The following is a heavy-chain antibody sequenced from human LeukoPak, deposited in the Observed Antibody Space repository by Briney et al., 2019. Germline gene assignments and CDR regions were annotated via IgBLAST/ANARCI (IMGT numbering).Heavy chain of an antibody. CDR3: ARDRHQLLWGNWFDP. Sequence: PGGSLRLSCAASGFTFSDYYMSWIRQAPGEGLEWVSSISSSSSYIYYADSVKGRFTISRDNAKNSLYLQMNSLRAEDTAVYYCARDRHQLLWGNWFDPWGQGTLVTVSS. J-gene: IGHJ5*02. CDR1: GFTFSDYY. V-gene: IGHV3-11*06. CDR2: ISSSSSYI. D-gene: IGHD2-2*01.